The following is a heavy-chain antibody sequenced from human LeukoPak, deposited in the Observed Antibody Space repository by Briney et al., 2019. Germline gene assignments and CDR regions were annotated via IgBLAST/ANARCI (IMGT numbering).Heavy chain of an antibody. J-gene: IGHJ4*02. CDR3: AKYDSSSWYFALPDY. D-gene: IGHD6-13*01. CDR2: ISGSGGST. V-gene: IGHV3-23*01. Sequence: GGSLRLSCAASGFTFSCYAMSWVRQAPGKGLEGVSAISGSGGSTYYADSVKGRFTISRDNSKNTLYLQMNSLRAEDTAVYYCAKYDSSSWYFALPDYWGQGTLVTASS. CDR1: GFTFSCYA.